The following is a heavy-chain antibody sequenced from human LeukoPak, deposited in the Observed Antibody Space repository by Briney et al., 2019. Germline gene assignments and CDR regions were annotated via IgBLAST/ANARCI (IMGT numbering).Heavy chain of an antibody. Sequence: GSLRLSCAASGFTFSSYAMHWVRQAPGKGLEWVAVISYDGSNKYYADSVKGRFTISRDNSKNTLYLQMNSLRAEDTAVYYCAREYSSGWPLPRGYYYYGMDVWGQGTTVTVSS. CDR2: ISYDGSNK. D-gene: IGHD6-19*01. CDR3: AREYSSGWPLPRGYYYYGMDV. J-gene: IGHJ6*02. V-gene: IGHV3-30-3*01. CDR1: GFTFSSYA.